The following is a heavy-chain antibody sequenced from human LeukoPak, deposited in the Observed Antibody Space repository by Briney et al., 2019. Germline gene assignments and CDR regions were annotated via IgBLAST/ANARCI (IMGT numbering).Heavy chain of an antibody. D-gene: IGHD1-26*01. CDR2: INPNSGGT. CDR3: AREDGVIVGASSDNWFDP. CDR1: GYTFTGYY. Sequence: GASVKVSCKASGYTFTGYYMHWVRQAPGQGLEWMGWINPNSGGTNYAQKFQGRVTMTRDTSISTAYMELSSLRSEDTAVYYCAREDGVIVGASSDNWFDPWGQGTLVTVSS. V-gene: IGHV1-2*02. J-gene: IGHJ5*02.